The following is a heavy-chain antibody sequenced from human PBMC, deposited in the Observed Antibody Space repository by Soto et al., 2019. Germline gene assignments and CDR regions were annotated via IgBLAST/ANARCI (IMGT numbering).Heavy chain of an antibody. V-gene: IGHV3-11*04. CDR2: ISGSADTI. Sequence: GGSLRLSCAASGFTFSDYYMSWIRQAPGKGLEWISYISGSADTIYHAGSVKGRFTISRDNAKNSLYLQMNSLRAEDTAVYYCAREPQFGWYYFDYWGQGTLVTAPQ. CDR3: AREPQFGWYYFDY. J-gene: IGHJ4*02. CDR1: GFTFSDYY. D-gene: IGHD6-19*01.